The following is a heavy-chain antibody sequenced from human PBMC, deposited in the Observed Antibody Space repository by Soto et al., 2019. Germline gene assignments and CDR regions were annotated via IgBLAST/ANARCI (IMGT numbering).Heavy chain of an antibody. D-gene: IGHD1-26*01. J-gene: IGHJ4*02. V-gene: IGHV1-18*01. CDR3: ARGAGSYNGNDY. CDR2: ISAYNGNT. CDR1: GYTFTSYG. Sequence: ASVKVSCKASGYTFTSYGISWVRQAPGQGLEWMGWISAYNGNTNYAQKLQGRVTITRDTSASTAYMELSSLRSEDTAVYYCARGAGSYNGNDYWGQGTLVTVSS.